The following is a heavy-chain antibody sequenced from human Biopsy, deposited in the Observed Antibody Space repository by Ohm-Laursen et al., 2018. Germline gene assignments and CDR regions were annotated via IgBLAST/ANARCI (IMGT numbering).Heavy chain of an antibody. CDR3: AKDRGYDILTGYHAEE. Sequence: SLRLSCSASGFTFSRNAMSWVRQGPEKGLEWVSAISGSGASTYYADSVKGRFTISRDNSKNTVDLQMNSLRAEDMAVYYCAKDRGYDILTGYHAEEWGQGTLVTVSS. V-gene: IGHV3-23*01. J-gene: IGHJ4*02. CDR2: ISGSGAST. D-gene: IGHD3-9*01. CDR1: GFTFSRNA.